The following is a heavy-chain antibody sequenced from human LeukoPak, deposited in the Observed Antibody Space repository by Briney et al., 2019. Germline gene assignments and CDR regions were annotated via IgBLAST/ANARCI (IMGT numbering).Heavy chain of an antibody. D-gene: IGHD3-22*01. CDR3: GKWLDDSSAMGYFDY. V-gene: IGHV3-30*18. Sequence: GGSLRLSCAASGFTFISYGMHWVRQAPGKGLEWLAVISYDGSNKYYADSVKGRFTISRDNSKNTLYLQMNSLRAEDTAVYYFGKWLDDSSAMGYFDYWGQGPLVT. CDR1: GFTFISYG. J-gene: IGHJ4*02. CDR2: ISYDGSNK.